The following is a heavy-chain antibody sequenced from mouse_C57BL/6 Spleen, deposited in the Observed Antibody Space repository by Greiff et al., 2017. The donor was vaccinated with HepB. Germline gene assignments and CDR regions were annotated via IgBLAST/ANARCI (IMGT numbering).Heavy chain of an antibody. D-gene: IGHD1-1*01. CDR1: GYTFTSYW. V-gene: IGHV1-55*01. CDR3: ARGGYGSSFFAY. Sequence: VQLQQPGAELVKPGASVKMSCKASGYTFTSYWITWVKQRPGQGLEWIGDIYPGSGSTNYNEKFKSKATLTVDTSSSTAYMQLSSLTSEDSAVYYCARGGYGSSFFAYWGQGTLVTVSA. J-gene: IGHJ3*01. CDR2: IYPGSGST.